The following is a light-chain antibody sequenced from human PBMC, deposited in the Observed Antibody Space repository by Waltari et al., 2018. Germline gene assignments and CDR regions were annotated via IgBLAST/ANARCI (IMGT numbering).Light chain of an antibody. J-gene: IGKJ4*01. CDR1: QSISSY. V-gene: IGKV1-39*01. CDR2: AAS. Sequence: DIQMIQSPSSLSASLGDSVPIPYRASQSISSYLNWYQQKPGVAPKLLIYAASSLRNGVRSRFSGSGSGTDFSLTISSLQPEDFATYYCQQSFSTPLTFGGGTKVEIK. CDR3: QQSFSTPLT.